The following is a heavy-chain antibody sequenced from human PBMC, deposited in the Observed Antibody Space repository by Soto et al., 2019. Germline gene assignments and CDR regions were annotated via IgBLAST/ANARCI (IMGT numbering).Heavy chain of an antibody. V-gene: IGHV4-59*01. D-gene: IGHD3-9*01. Sequence: PSETLSLTCTVSGCSISSYYWSWIRQPPGKGLEWIGYIYYSGSTNYNPSLKSRVTISVDTSKNQFSLKLSSVTAADTAVYYCARGGRYFDWLPIDYWGQGTLVTVSS. CDR3: ARGGRYFDWLPIDY. J-gene: IGHJ4*02. CDR1: GCSISSYY. CDR2: IYYSGST.